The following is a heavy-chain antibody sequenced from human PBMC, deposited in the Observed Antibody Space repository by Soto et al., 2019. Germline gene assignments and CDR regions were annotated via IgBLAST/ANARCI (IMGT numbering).Heavy chain of an antibody. CDR1: GFPFSSYS. J-gene: IGHJ4*02. Sequence: LRLSCAASGFPFSSYSMNWVRQAPGKGLEWVSSISSSSSYIYYADSVKGRFTISRDNAKNSLYLQMNSLRAEDTAVYYCARDRGYSGYDGGYYFDYWGQGTLVTVSS. CDR3: ARDRGYSGYDGGYYFDY. D-gene: IGHD5-12*01. CDR2: ISSSSSYI. V-gene: IGHV3-21*01.